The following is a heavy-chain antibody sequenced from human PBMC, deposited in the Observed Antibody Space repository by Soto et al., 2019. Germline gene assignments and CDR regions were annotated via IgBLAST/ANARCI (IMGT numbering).Heavy chain of an antibody. CDR2: ISSGGDTI. CDR3: ARDRSTIYGVVTPIDY. V-gene: IGHV3-48*02. Sequence: PGGSLRLSCAVSGFTFSPYSMNWVRQAPGKGLEWISYISSGGDTIYYADSVGGRFTVSRDNTKNSLYLQMDSLRDEDTAVYYCARDRSTIYGVVTPIDYWGQGTLVTVSS. J-gene: IGHJ4*02. D-gene: IGHD3-3*01. CDR1: GFTFSPYS.